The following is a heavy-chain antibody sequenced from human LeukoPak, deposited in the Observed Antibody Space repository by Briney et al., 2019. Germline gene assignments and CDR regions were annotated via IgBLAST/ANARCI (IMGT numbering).Heavy chain of an antibody. D-gene: IGHD3-22*01. Sequence: ASVKVSCKASGYTFTGYYMHWVRQAPGQGPEWMGWINPNSGGTNYAQKFQGRVTMTRDTSISTAYMELSRLRSDDTAVYYCARAGYYKRKAPGSPFDYWGQGTLVTVSS. CDR1: GYTFTGYY. CDR3: ARAGYYKRKAPGSPFDY. J-gene: IGHJ4*02. CDR2: INPNSGGT. V-gene: IGHV1-2*02.